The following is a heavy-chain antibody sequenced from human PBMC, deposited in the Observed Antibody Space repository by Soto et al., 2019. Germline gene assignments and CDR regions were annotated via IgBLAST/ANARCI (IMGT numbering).Heavy chain of an antibody. CDR3: AKDPIQLWSVVPYYGMDV. CDR2: ISGSGGST. CDR1: GFTFSSYA. D-gene: IGHD5-18*01. J-gene: IGHJ6*02. Sequence: GVLRLSCAASGFTFSSYAMSWVRQAPGKGLEWVSAISGSGGSTYYADSVKGRFTISRDNSKNTLYLQMNSLRAEDTAVYYCAKDPIQLWSVVPYYGMDVWGQGTTVTVSS. V-gene: IGHV3-23*01.